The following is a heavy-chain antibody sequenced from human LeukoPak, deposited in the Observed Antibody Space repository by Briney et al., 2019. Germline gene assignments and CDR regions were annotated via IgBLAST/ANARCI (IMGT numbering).Heavy chain of an antibody. CDR1: CGSIISSSYY. Sequence: PSETLSLSCTVACGSIISSSYYGGWIRQPPGKGLGWIGSIYYSGSTYYNPSLKSRVTFSEDTSKNQFSLKLRSVTAADTAVYYCARGGYCSSTSCYFDYWGQGTLVTVSS. CDR2: IYYSGST. CDR3: ARGGYCSSTSCYFDY. J-gene: IGHJ4*02. D-gene: IGHD2-2*01. V-gene: IGHV4-39*07.